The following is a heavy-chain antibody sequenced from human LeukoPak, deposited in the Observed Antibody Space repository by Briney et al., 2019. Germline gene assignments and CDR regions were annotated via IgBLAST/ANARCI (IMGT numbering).Heavy chain of an antibody. CDR3: AKEGCSGGSCLTGFDF. CDR2: IGGGGAGT. V-gene: IGHV3-23*01. Sequence: GGSLRLSCAASGFTFSNYAMSWVRQAPGKGLEWVSTIGGGGAGTYYAVSVKGRFTISRDNSKNTLYLQMNSLRAEDTAVYYCAKEGCSGGSCLTGFDFWGQGTLVTVSS. D-gene: IGHD2-15*01. CDR1: GFTFSNYA. J-gene: IGHJ4*02.